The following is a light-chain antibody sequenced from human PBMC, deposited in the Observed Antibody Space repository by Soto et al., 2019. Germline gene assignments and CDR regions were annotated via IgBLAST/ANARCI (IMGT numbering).Light chain of an antibody. CDR3: QQYSSYFYT. CDR1: QSISTW. V-gene: IGKV1-5*03. CDR2: KAS. J-gene: IGKJ2*01. Sequence: DIQMTQSPSTLSASVGDRVTITCRASQSISTWLAWYQQKPGKAPKFLIYKASILESGVPSRFSGSGSGTEYTLTISSLQPDDFATYYCQQYSSYFYTFGQGTRLEIK.